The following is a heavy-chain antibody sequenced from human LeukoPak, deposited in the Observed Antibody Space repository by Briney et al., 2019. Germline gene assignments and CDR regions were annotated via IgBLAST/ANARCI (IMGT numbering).Heavy chain of an antibody. V-gene: IGHV1-24*01. CDR2: FDPEDGET. J-gene: IGHJ3*02. D-gene: IGHD1-26*01. Sequence: GASVKASCKVSGYTLTELSMHWVRQAPGKGLEWMGGFDPEDGETIYAQKFQGRVTMTEDTSTDTAYMELSSLRSEDTAVYYCATLVGAMYAFDIWGQGTMVTVSS. CDR1: GYTLTELS. CDR3: ATLVGAMYAFDI.